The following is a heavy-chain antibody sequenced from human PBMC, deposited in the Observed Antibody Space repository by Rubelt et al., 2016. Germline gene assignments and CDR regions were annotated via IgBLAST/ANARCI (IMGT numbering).Heavy chain of an antibody. CDR3: ARGHYYDMDV. J-gene: IGHJ6*02. V-gene: IGHV3-7*02. Sequence: VQLVESGGGVVQPGGSLRLSCVASGLSFSNYWMSWVRQAPGKGLEWVANIKHDGGEKYYVDSVRGRFPISRDNAKNSLYLQMSSLRVEDTAVYYCARGHYYDMDVWGQGTTVTVSS. CDR2: IKHDGGEK. CDR1: GLSFSNYW.